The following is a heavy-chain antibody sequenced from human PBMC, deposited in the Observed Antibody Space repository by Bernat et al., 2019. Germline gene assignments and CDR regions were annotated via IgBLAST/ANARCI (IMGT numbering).Heavy chain of an antibody. Sequence: EVQLLESGGGLVQPGGSLRLSCAASGFTFSSYAMSWVRQAPGKGLEWVSAISGSGGSTYYADSVKGRFTISRDNSKNTLYLQMNSLRAEDTAVYYCAKSWAVAGDYYYYYGMDVWGQGNKVTVSS. CDR3: AKSWAVAGDYYYYYGMDV. J-gene: IGHJ6*02. V-gene: IGHV3-23*01. CDR1: GFTFSSYA. D-gene: IGHD6-19*01. CDR2: ISGSGGST.